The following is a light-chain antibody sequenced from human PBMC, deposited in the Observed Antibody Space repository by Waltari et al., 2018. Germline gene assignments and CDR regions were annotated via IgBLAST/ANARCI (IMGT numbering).Light chain of an antibody. V-gene: IGLV2-14*01. J-gene: IGLJ2*01. CDR2: EVS. CDR3: SSYTSSSRGV. Sequence: QSALTQPASLSGSPGQSITLPRAGTSRCVGGDNYVLWYQQHPGKAPKLMIYEVSNRPSGVSNRFSGSKSGNTASLTISGLQAEDEADYYCSSYTSSSRGVFGGGTKLTVL. CDR1: SRCVGGDNY.